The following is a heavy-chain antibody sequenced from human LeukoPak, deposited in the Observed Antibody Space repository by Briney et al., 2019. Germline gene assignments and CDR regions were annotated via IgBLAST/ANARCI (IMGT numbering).Heavy chain of an antibody. D-gene: IGHD2-15*01. Sequence: PSETLSLTCAVYGGSFSGYYWSCIPQPPGKGLEWVGEINHSGSTNYNPSLKSRVTISVDTSKNHFSLKLSSVTAADTAVYYCARDFPSSGYCNGGSCYPFDYWGQGTLVTVSS. V-gene: IGHV4-34*01. CDR1: GGSFSGYY. CDR2: INHSGST. CDR3: ARDFPSSGYCNGGSCYPFDY. J-gene: IGHJ4*02.